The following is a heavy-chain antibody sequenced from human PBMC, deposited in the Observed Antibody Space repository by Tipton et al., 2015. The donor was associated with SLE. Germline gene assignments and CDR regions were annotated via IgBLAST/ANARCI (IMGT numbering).Heavy chain of an antibody. CDR1: GGSISSSSYY. CDR2: IYYSGST. D-gene: IGHD7-27*01. CDR3: ARDAETGENYFDY. Sequence: TLSLTCTVSGGSISSSSYYWGWIRQPPGKGLEWIGSIYYSGSTYYNPYLKSRVTISVDTSKNQFSLKLSSVTAADTAVYYCARDAETGENYFDYWGQGTLVTVSS. V-gene: IGHV4-39*07. J-gene: IGHJ4*02.